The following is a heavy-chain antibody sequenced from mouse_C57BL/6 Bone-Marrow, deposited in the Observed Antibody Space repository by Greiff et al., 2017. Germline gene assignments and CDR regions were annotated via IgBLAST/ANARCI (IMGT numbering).Heavy chain of an antibody. V-gene: IGHV1-59*01. Sequence: VQLQQPGAELVRPGTSVKLSCKASGYTFTSYWMHWVKQRPGQGLEWIGVIDPSDSYTNYNQKFKGKATLTVDTSSSTAYMQPSSLTSEASAVYSGARGGDGYPATTGYFDVWGTGTTVTVSS. CDR3: ARGGDGYPATTGYFDV. CDR2: IDPSDSYT. CDR1: GYTFTSYW. J-gene: IGHJ1*03. D-gene: IGHD2-3*01.